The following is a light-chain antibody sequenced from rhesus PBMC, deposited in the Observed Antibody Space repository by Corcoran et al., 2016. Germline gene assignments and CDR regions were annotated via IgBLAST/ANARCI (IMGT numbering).Light chain of an antibody. CDR1: HDIKYY. CDR2: YTS. J-gene: IGKJ1*01. V-gene: IGKV1-66*01. CDR3: QQYSNFPWT. Sequence: DIQMTQSPSSLSASVGDTVTITCRASHDIKYYLNWYQQKPGKAPKTLIYYTSNLETGVPSRSSGGGSGTDYTLTVRGLQPEDIATYYCQQYSNFPWTFGPGASVEIK.